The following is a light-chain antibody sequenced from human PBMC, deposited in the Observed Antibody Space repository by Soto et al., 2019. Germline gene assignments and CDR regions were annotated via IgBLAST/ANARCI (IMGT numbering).Light chain of an antibody. CDR3: AAWDDSLNVV. Sequence: QSVLTQPPSTSGTPGQTVVLSCSGNNSNIGSNTVNWYQQLPGTAHKLLIYGNDLRPSGVPDRFSGSKSVTSASLAISGLQSEDEADYYCAAWDDSLNVVFGGGTKLTVL. CDR1: NSNIGSNT. CDR2: GND. J-gene: IGLJ3*02. V-gene: IGLV1-44*01.